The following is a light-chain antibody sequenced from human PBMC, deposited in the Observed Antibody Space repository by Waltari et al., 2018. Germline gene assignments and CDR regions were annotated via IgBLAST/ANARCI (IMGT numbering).Light chain of an antibody. J-gene: IGKJ4*01. CDR1: QTLLGRNEDNY. Sequence: EIVMTQSPVSLAVTPGEPASIPCKSGQTLLGRNEDNYLDLYVQKPGQSPQLLIYLGSNRASGGPDRFTGSGSGTDFRLKISRLEAEDVGIYYCMQAARTPPTFGGGTKVEIK. CDR3: MQAARTPPT. CDR2: LGS. V-gene: IGKV2-28*01.